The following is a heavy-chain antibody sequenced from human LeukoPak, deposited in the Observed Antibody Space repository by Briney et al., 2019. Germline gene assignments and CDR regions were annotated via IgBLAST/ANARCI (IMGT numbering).Heavy chain of an antibody. CDR1: GFTFSNYW. J-gene: IGHJ4*02. Sequence: GGSLRLSCAASGFTFSNYWMSWVRQAPGKGLEWVANINKDESEKYYVDSVKGRFTISRDNAKNSLYLQMNSLRAEDTAVYYCARCRTTVTAMPGYWGQGTLVTVSS. CDR2: INKDESEK. V-gene: IGHV3-7*03. D-gene: IGHD4-17*01. CDR3: ARCRTTVTAMPGY.